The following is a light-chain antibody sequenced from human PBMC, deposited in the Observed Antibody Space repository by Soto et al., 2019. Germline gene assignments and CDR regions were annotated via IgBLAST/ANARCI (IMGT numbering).Light chain of an antibody. V-gene: IGLV2-14*01. J-gene: IGLJ2*01. CDR2: DVS. CDR1: SSDVGGYNY. Sequence: QSALTQPASVSGSPGQSITISCTGNSSDVGGYNYVSWYQQHPGKAPKLMIYDVSNRPSGVSNRFSGSKSCNTASLTISGLQAEDEADYYCSSYTSSSTYVVFGGGTKLTVL. CDR3: SSYTSSSTYVV.